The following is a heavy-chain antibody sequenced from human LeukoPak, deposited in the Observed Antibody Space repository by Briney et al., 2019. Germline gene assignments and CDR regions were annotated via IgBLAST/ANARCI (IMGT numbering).Heavy chain of an antibody. CDR1: GGSISSSSYY. Sequence: SETLSLTCTVSGGSISSSSYYWGWIRQPPGKGLEWIGSIYYSGSTYYNPSLKSRVTISVDTSKNQFSLKLSSVTAADTAVYYCARENGYSSSRFPFYYFDYWGQGTLVTVSS. V-gene: IGHV4-39*07. D-gene: IGHD6-13*01. CDR3: ARENGYSSSRFPFYYFDY. CDR2: IYYSGST. J-gene: IGHJ4*02.